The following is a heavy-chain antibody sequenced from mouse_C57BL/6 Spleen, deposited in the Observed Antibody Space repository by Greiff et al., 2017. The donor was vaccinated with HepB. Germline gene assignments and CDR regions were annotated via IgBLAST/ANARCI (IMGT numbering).Heavy chain of an antibody. CDR1: GYTFTGYW. Sequence: QVQLQQSGAELMKPGASVKLSCKATGYTFTGYWIEWVKQRPGHGLEWIGEILPGSGSTNYNEKFKGKATFTADTSSNTAYMQLSSLTTEDSAIYYCARSNGITTVVAKGYAMDYWGQGTSVTVSS. V-gene: IGHV1-9*01. J-gene: IGHJ4*01. CDR3: ARSNGITTVVAKGYAMDY. CDR2: ILPGSGST. D-gene: IGHD1-1*01.